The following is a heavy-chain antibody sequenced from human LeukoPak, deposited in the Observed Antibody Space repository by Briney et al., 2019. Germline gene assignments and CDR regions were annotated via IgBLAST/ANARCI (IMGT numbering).Heavy chain of an antibody. V-gene: IGHV4-39*01. Sequence: SETLSLTCTVSVGFISSSSYYWGWIRQPPGKGLEWIGCIYYSGSTYYNPSLKSRVPISVDTSQNQFSLKLSSVTAADTAVYYCARHVSGYYAAFDIWGQGTMVTVSS. J-gene: IGHJ3*02. D-gene: IGHD3-9*01. CDR3: ARHVSGYYAAFDI. CDR2: IYYSGST. CDR1: VGFISSSSYY.